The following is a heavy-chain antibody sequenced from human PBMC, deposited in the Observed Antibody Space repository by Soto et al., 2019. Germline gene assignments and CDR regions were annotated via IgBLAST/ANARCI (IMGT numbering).Heavy chain of an antibody. Sequence: GSSLRLSCSASGLDFNNYWMHWVRQATGKGLVWVSRINEDGTSANYADSVAGRFTITRDNAKNTLFLQMNNLRGEASAMYFCVKTRTVRDYLIFDYWAQGALVTVSS. CDR1: GLDFNNYW. CDR2: INEDGTSA. CDR3: VKTRTVRDYLIFDY. V-gene: IGHV3-74*01. D-gene: IGHD3-10*02. J-gene: IGHJ4*02.